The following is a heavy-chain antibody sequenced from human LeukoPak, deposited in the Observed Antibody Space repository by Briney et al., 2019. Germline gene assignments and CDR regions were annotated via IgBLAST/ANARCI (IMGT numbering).Heavy chain of an antibody. J-gene: IGHJ5*02. D-gene: IGHD3-3*01. CDR1: GGSFSGYY. V-gene: IGHV4-34*01. CDR2: INHSGST. Sequence: PSETLSLTCAVYGGSFSGYYWSWIRQPPGKGLEWIGEINHSGSTNYNPSLKSRVTISVDTSKNQFSLKLSSVTAADTAVYYCATLVAYYDFWSGNNWFDPWGQGTLVTVSS. CDR3: ATLVAYYDFWSGNNWFDP.